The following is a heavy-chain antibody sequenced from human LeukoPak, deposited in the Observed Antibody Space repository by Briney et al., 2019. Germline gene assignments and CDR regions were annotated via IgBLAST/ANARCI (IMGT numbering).Heavy chain of an antibody. CDR2: IIPIFGTA. Sequence: SVKVSCKASGGTFSSYAISWVRQAPGQGLEWMGGIIPIFGTANYAQKFQGRVTITADESTSTAYMELSSLRSEDTAVYYCARDRRSGSYYPPSFDYWGQGTLVTVSS. D-gene: IGHD3-10*01. CDR3: ARDRRSGSYYPPSFDY. J-gene: IGHJ4*02. V-gene: IGHV1-69*13. CDR1: GGTFSSYA.